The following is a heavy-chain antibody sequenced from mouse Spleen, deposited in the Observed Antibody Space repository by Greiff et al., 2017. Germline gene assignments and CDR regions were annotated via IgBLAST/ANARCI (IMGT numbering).Heavy chain of an antibody. V-gene: IGHV1-69*01. Sequence: VHLVESGAELVMPGASVKLSCKASGYTFTSYWMHWVKQRPGQGLEWIGEIDPSDSYTNYNQKFKGKATLTVDKSSSTAYMQLSSLTSEDSAVYYCARGDYSNPYWYFDVWGAGTTVTVSS. CDR2: IDPSDSYT. D-gene: IGHD2-5*01. CDR3: ARGDYSNPYWYFDV. J-gene: IGHJ1*01. CDR1: GYTFTSYW.